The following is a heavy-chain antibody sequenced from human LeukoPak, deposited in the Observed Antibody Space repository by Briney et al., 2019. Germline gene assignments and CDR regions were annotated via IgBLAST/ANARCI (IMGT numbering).Heavy chain of an antibody. Sequence: SSETLSLTCTVSGASVSSDSYYWTWIRQPPGEGLEWIGYVRSSGSTNYNPSLKSRVAMLVDTPKNQFTLKLNSVTAADTAVYYCARDSGSYTYFDYWGQGTLVTVSS. D-gene: IGHD1-26*01. CDR1: GASVSSDSYY. V-gene: IGHV4-61*01. CDR2: VRSSGST. J-gene: IGHJ4*02. CDR3: ARDSGSYTYFDY.